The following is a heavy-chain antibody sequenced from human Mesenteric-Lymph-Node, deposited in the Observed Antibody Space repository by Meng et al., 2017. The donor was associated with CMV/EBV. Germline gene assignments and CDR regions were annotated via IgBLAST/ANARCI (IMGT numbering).Heavy chain of an antibody. CDR2: INHSGST. CDR3: ARGIGGWFDP. D-gene: IGHD3-16*01. Sequence: FSGYGWSFSGVYWSWIRQPPGKGLEWIGQINHSGSTNYIPSLKSRVTISVDTSKKQFSLKLSSVTAADTALYYCARGIGGWFDPWGQGTLVTVSS. J-gene: IGHJ5*02. CDR1: GWSFSGVY. V-gene: IGHV4-34*01.